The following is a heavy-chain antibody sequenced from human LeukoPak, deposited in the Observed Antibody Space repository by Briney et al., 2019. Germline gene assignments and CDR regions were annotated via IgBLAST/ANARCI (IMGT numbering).Heavy chain of an antibody. CDR1: GFTVSSNY. D-gene: IGHD1-20*01. CDR3: ARAGTITGIYFDY. CDR2: IYSGGST. J-gene: IGHJ4*02. Sequence: QPGGSLRLSCAASGFTVSSNYMSWVRQAPGKGLGWVSVIYSGGSTYYADSVKGRFTISRDNSKNTLYLQMNSLRAEDTAVYYCARAGTITGIYFDYWGQGTLVTVSS. V-gene: IGHV3-66*01.